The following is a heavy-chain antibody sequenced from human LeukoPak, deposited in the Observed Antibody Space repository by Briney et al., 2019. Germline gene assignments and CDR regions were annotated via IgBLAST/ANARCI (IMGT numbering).Heavy chain of an antibody. V-gene: IGHV4-4*02. CDR2: IYHSGST. Sequence: SETLSLTCAVSGGSISSSNWWSWVRQPPGKGLEWIGEIYHSGSTNYNPSLKSRVTISVDKSKNPFSLKLSSVTAADTAVYSGASRGYSSGWLEYWRPGTLVTVSS. CDR3: ASRGYSSGWLEY. J-gene: IGHJ4*02. CDR1: GGSISSSNW. D-gene: IGHD6-19*01.